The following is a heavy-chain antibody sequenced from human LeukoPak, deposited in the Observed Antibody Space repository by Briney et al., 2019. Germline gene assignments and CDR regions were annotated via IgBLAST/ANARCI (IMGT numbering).Heavy chain of an antibody. CDR3: ASLKKSVYYYYGMDV. J-gene: IGHJ6*02. D-gene: IGHD5/OR15-5a*01. Sequence: PSETLSLTCTVSGGSVSSGSYCWSWIRQPPGKGLEWIGYIYYSGSTNYNPSLKSRVTISVDTSKNQFSLKLSSVTAADTAVYYCASLKKSVYYYYGMDVWGQGTTVTVSS. CDR2: IYYSGST. CDR1: GGSVSSGSYC. V-gene: IGHV4-61*01.